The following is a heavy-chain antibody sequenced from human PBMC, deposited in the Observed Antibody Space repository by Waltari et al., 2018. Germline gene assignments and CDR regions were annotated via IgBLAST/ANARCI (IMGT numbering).Heavy chain of an antibody. V-gene: IGHV3-53*02. Sequence: EVQLVETGGGLIQPGGSLRLSCAATGFTVSSNYMSWVRQAPGKGLGWVAVIYSGGSTYYADSVKGRFTISRDNSKNTLYLQMNSLRAEDTAVYYCARESNSWEPRYFDYWGQGTLVTVSS. D-gene: IGHD6-13*01. J-gene: IGHJ4*02. CDR2: IYSGGST. CDR1: GFTVSSNY. CDR3: ARESNSWEPRYFDY.